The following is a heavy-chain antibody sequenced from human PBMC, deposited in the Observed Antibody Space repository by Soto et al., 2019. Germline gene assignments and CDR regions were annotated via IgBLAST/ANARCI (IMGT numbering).Heavy chain of an antibody. V-gene: IGHV4-59*01. D-gene: IGHD5-18*01. J-gene: IGHJ3*01. CDR2: IYYSGST. CDR3: AREYVQLWYDAFAF. Sequence: SETLSLTCTVSGGSISSYYWSWIRQPPGKGLEWIGYIYYSGSTNYNPSLKSRVTISVDTSKNQFSLKLSSVTAADTAVYYCAREYVQLWYDAFAFWGQGTLVTVSS. CDR1: GGSISSYY.